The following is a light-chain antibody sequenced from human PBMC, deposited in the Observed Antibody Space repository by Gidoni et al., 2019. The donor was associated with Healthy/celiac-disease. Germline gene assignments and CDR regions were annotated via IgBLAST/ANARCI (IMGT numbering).Light chain of an antibody. Sequence: QSVLTQPPSVSGAPGQRVTTSCTGISSNIGAGYDVHWYQQLPGTAPKLLIYGNSNRPSGVPDRFSGPKSGTSASLAITGLQAEDEADYYCQSYDSSLSGWVFGGGTKLTVL. CDR1: SSNIGAGYD. CDR3: QSYDSSLSGWV. V-gene: IGLV1-40*01. CDR2: GNS. J-gene: IGLJ3*02.